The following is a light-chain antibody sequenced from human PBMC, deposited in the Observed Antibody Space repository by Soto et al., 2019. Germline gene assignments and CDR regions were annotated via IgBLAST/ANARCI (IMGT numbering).Light chain of an antibody. Sequence: DIQMTQSASTLSVSLGDRFTITFRPSHTISSWLAWYQQKPGKAPKLLIYKASTLTSGVPSRFSGSGSGTEFTLTISSLQPDDFATYYCQHYTSYSEAFGQGTKGDIK. CDR2: KAS. CDR1: HTISSW. J-gene: IGKJ1*01. V-gene: IGKV1-5*03. CDR3: QHYTSYSEA.